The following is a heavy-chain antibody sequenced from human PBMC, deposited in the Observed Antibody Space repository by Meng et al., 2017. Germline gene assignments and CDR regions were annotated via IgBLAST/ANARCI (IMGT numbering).Heavy chain of an antibody. CDR2: IKSKTDGGRT. CDR1: GFTLSNAW. D-gene: IGHD3-16*01. Sequence: GESLKISCAASGFTLSNAWMSWVRQAPGKGLEWVGRIKSKTDGGRTDYAAAVKGRFTSSRDESKNTLDPPMNSLKTEETAVYYCTAGGQSWGQGTLVTVSS. V-gene: IGHV3-15*01. J-gene: IGHJ4*02. CDR3: TAGGQS.